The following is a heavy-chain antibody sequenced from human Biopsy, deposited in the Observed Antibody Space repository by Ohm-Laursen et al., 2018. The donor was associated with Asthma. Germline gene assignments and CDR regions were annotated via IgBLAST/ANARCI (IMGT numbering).Heavy chain of an antibody. CDR2: ISSLSRYK. CDR3: ARSREAYCSGGTCHTSGFDY. Sequence: SLRLSCAASGFAVSRDYMFWVRQAPGKGLEWVSSISSLSRYKYYSDSLRGRVTISRDNAKSSLHLQMSSLRAEDTAVYFCARSREAYCSGGTCHTSGFDYWGQGTLVTVSS. J-gene: IGHJ4*02. CDR1: GFAVSRDY. D-gene: IGHD2-15*01. V-gene: IGHV3-21*01.